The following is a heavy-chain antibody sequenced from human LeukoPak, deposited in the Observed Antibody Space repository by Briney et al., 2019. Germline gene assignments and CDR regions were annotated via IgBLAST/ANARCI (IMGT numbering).Heavy chain of an antibody. CDR2: ISYDGSNK. Sequence: QPGGSLRLSCAASEFTFSSYAMHWVRQAPGTGLEWVAVISYDGSNKYYADSVKGRFTISRDNSKNTLYLQMNSLRAEDTAVYYCARDLTSGSYFGDYYYGMDVWGQGTTVTVSS. CDR3: ARDLTSGSYFGDYYYGMDV. J-gene: IGHJ6*02. D-gene: IGHD1-26*01. V-gene: IGHV3-30-3*01. CDR1: EFTFSSYA.